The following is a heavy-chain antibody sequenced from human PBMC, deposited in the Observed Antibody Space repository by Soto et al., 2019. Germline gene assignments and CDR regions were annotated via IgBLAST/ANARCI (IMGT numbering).Heavy chain of an antibody. CDR2: ITSSSSYI. CDR1: GFTFSSYS. CDR3: ASNTASYYCDEMDV. J-gene: IGHJ6*02. V-gene: IGHV3-21*01. Sequence: GWSLRLSCAASGFTFSSYSMNWVRQAPGKGLEWVSSITSSSSYIYYADSVKGRFTISGDNAKNSLYLQMNSLRPEDTAVYYCASNTASYYCDEMDVWGQGTTVTASS. D-gene: IGHD4-17*01.